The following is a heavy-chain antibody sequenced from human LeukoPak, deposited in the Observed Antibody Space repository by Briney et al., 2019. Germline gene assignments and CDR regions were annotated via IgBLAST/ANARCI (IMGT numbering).Heavy chain of an antibody. CDR1: GFTFADYA. J-gene: IGHJ6*03. V-gene: IGHV3-43D*03. CDR3: AKATYYYYMDV. CDR2: ISWDGGST. Sequence: PGGSLRLSCAASGFTFADYAMHWVRQAPGKGLEWVSLISWDGGSTYYADSVKGRFTISRDNSKNSLYLQMNSLRAADTALYYCAKATYYYYMDVWGKGTTVTVSS.